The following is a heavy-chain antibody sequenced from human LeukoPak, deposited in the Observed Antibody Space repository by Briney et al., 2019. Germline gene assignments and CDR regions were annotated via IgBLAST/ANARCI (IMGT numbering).Heavy chain of an antibody. CDR1: GYTFTDYF. CDR2: INPNSGGT. V-gene: IGHV1-2*02. Sequence: ASVKVSCKASGYTFTDYFIHWVRQAPGQGLEWMGWINPNSGGTNYAQRFQGRVTMTGDTSISTAYMELSRLRSDDTAVYYCARDPGPYYFDYWGQGTLVTVSS. CDR3: ARDPGPYYFDY. J-gene: IGHJ4*02. D-gene: IGHD1-1*01.